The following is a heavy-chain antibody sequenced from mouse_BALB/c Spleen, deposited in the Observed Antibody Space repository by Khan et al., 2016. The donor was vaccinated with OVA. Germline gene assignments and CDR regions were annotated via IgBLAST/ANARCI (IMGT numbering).Heavy chain of an antibody. J-gene: IGHJ3*01. CDR1: GYTFTSYQ. V-gene: IGHV1-53*01. CDR3: IRGGYGGFAY. Sequence: VQLKQSGTELVKPGASVRLSCKASGYTFTSYQMYWVKQRPGQGLEWIGEITPSNGGTNFNEKFKSKATLTVDESSSTAFMQLSSLTSEDSAVYYCIRGGYGGFAYWGQGTLVTVSA. D-gene: IGHD3-1*01. CDR2: ITPSNGGT.